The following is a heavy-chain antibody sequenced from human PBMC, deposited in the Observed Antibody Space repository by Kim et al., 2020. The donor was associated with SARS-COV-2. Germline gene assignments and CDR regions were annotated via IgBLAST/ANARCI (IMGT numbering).Heavy chain of an antibody. J-gene: IGHJ6*02. Sequence: GGSLRLSCAASGFTFSDYYRSWIRQAPGKGMEWVSYISSSSSYTNYADSVKGRFTISRDNAQNSLYLQMNSLRVEDTAVYYCARVGYDYVWGSYRDYYYDYGMGVGGQGTTDTVAS. V-gene: IGHV3-11*05. D-gene: IGHD3-16*02. CDR3: ARVGYDYVWGSYRDYYYDYGMGV. CDR1: GFTFSDYY. CDR2: ISSSSSYT.